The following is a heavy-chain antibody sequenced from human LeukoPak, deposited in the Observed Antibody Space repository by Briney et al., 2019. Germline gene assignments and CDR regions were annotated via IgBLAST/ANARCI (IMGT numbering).Heavy chain of an antibody. CDR1: GGSISSYY. J-gene: IGHJ3*02. CDR2: IYYSGST. Sequence: SETLSLTCTVSGGSISSYYWSWIRQPPGKGLEWIGYIYYSGSTNYNPSLKSRVTISVDTSKNQFSLKLSSVTAADTAVYYCARLITTSRTNDAFDIWGQGTMVTVSS. CDR3: ARLITTSRTNDAFDI. V-gene: IGHV4-59*08. D-gene: IGHD3-22*01.